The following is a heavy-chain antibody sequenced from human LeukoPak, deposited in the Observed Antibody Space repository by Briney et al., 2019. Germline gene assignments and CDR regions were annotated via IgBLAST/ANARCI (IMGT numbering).Heavy chain of an antibody. CDR3: ARDLSIMITFGGVIAQYYFDY. CDR1: GYTFTSYG. J-gene: IGHJ4*02. CDR2: ISAYNGNT. Sequence: GASVKVSCKASGYTFTSYGISWVRQAPGQGLEWMGWISAYNGNTNYAQKLQGRVSMTTDTSTSTAYMELRSLRSDDTAVYYCARDLSIMITFGGVIAQYYFDYWGQGTLVTVSS. V-gene: IGHV1-18*01. D-gene: IGHD3-16*02.